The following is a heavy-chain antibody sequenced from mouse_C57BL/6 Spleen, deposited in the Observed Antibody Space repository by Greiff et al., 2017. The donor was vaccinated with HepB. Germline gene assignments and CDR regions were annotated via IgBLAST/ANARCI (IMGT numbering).Heavy chain of an antibody. CDR2: IDPSDSYT. CDR1: GYTFTSYW. V-gene: IGHV1-69*01. CDR3: ARAPLDY. J-gene: IGHJ2*01. Sequence: VQLQQPGAELVTPGASVKLSCKASGYTFTSYWMHWVKQRPGQGLEWIGEIDPSDSYTNYNQKFKGKSTLTVDKSSSTAYMQLSSLTSEDSAVYYCARAPLDYWGQGTTLTVSS.